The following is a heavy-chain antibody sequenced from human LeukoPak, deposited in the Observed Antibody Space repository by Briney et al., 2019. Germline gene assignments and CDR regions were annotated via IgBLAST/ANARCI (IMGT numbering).Heavy chain of an antibody. CDR1: GFTFSGSA. V-gene: IGHV3-64*01. J-gene: IGHJ4*02. Sequence: PGGSLRLSCAASGFTFSGSAMHWVRQAPGKGLEYVSAISSNGGSTYYANSVKGRFTISRDNSKNTLYLQMGSLRAEDMAVYYCAREGDPQPFDYWGQGTLVTVSS. CDR2: ISSNGGST. CDR3: AREGDPQPFDY.